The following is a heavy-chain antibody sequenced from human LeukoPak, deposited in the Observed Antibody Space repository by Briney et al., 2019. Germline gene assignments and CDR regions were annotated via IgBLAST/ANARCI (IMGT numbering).Heavy chain of an antibody. CDR2: ISSSSSYI. J-gene: IGHJ4*02. Sequence: PGGSLKLSCAASGFTFSSYSMNWVRQAPGKGLEWVSSISSSSSYIYYADSVKGRFTISRDNAKNSLYLQMNSLRAEDTALYYCAKDLYSSSLYYFDYWGQGTLVTVSS. CDR3: AKDLYSSSLYYFDY. CDR1: GFTFSSYS. D-gene: IGHD6-13*01. V-gene: IGHV3-21*04.